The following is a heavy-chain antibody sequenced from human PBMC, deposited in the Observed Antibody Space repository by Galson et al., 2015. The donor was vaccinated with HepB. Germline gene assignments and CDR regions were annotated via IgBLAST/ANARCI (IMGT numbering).Heavy chain of an antibody. Sequence: SLRLSCAASGFTFSNAAMSWVCQAPGKGLEWVAVISDDGNYKYYADSVKGRFTISRDNSKNTLYLQMDSLRVEDTAVFYCAKYCYYFDYWGPGTLVTVSS. CDR1: GFTFSNAA. V-gene: IGHV3-30*18. CDR2: ISDDGNYK. J-gene: IGHJ4*02. CDR3: AKYCYYFDY. D-gene: IGHD2-21*02.